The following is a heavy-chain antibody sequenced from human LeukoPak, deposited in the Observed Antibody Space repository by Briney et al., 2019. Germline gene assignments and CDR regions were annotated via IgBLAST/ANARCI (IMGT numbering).Heavy chain of an antibody. CDR2: VYYSGST. D-gene: IGHD3-10*01. Sequence: PSETLSLTCTVSGGSISSSSYYWGWIRQPPGKGLEWIGSVYYSGSTFYNPSLKSRVTISVDTAKNQFSLRLTSVTAADTAVYYCATTYDILSGSAMGDYWGQGTLVTVSS. V-gene: IGHV4-39*01. CDR1: GGSISSSSYY. J-gene: IGHJ4*02. CDR3: ATTYDILSGSAMGDY.